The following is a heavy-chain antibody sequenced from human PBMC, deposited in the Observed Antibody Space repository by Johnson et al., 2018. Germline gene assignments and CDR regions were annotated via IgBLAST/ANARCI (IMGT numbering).Heavy chain of an antibody. D-gene: IGHD3-3*01. J-gene: IGHJ1*01. CDR2: ISWNSGSI. V-gene: IGHV3-9*01. CDR3: AKAPVGWLGEGPEYFQH. CDR1: GFIFDEYA. Sequence: VQLVESGGGLVQPGRSLRLSCAASGFIFDEYAMHWVRQVPGKGLEWVSGISWNSGSIGHEDSVTGRFTISRDNSKYSLHLQMQRLRPEDTALYYGAKAPVGWLGEGPEYFQHWGQGTLVTASS.